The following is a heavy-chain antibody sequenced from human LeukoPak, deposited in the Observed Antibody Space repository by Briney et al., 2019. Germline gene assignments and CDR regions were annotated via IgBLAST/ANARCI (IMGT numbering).Heavy chain of an antibody. CDR2: IIPIFGTA. Sequence: SVTVSCTASGGTFSSYAISWVRQAPGQGLEWMGGIIPIFGTANYAQKFQGRVTITADKSTSTAYMELSSLRSEDTAVYYCARGAGYYYDSSGLDYWGQGTLVTVSS. V-gene: IGHV1-69*06. J-gene: IGHJ4*02. CDR1: GGTFSSYA. D-gene: IGHD3-22*01. CDR3: ARGAGYYYDSSGLDY.